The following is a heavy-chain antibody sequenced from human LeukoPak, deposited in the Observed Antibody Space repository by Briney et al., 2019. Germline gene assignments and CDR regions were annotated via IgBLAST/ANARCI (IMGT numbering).Heavy chain of an antibody. CDR1: GAAISSFY. CDR2: VHISGNN. V-gene: IGHV4-4*07. J-gene: IGHJ5*02. Sequence: SETLSLTCTVSGAAISSFYWSWLRQPAGKEPEWIGRVHISGNNIYNPSLKSRITMSVDTSKNQFSLKLSSVTAADTAVYYCAKGRNEIWSGYSFDPWSQGILVTVSA. D-gene: IGHD3-3*01. CDR3: AKGRNEIWSGYSFDP.